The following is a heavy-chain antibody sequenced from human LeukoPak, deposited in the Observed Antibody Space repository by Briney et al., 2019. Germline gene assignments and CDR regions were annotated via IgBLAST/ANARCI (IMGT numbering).Heavy chain of an antibody. CDR3: ARGYWIQLWF. V-gene: IGHV3-23*01. Sequence: GGSLRLSCAASGFTFSSYAMSWVRQAPGKGLEWDSAISGSGGSTYYADSVKGRFTISRDNSKNTLYLQMNSLRAEDTAVYYCARGYWIQLWFGGQGTLVTVSS. CDR2: ISGSGGST. D-gene: IGHD5-18*01. J-gene: IGHJ4*02. CDR1: GFTFSSYA.